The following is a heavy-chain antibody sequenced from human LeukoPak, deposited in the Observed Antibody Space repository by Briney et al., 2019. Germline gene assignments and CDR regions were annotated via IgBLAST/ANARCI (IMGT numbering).Heavy chain of an antibody. V-gene: IGHV3-9*01. CDR2: ISWNSGSI. D-gene: IGHD6-6*01. CDR1: GFTFDDYA. CDR3: AKGLVGYMDV. Sequence: SGGSLRLSCAASGFTFDDYAMHWVRQAPGKGLEWVSGISWNSGSIGYADSVKGRFTISRDNAKNSLYLQMNSLRAEDTALYYCAKGLVGYMDVWGKGTTVTVSS. J-gene: IGHJ6*03.